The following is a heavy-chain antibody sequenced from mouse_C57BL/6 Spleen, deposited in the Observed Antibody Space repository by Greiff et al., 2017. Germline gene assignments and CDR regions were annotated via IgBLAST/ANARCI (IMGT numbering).Heavy chain of an antibody. CDR2: IYPGDGDT. CDR3: ARPHYYGSSYGYFDV. CDR1: GYAFSSYW. D-gene: IGHD1-1*01. V-gene: IGHV1-80*01. J-gene: IGHJ1*03. Sequence: QVQLKESGAELVKPGASVKISCKASGYAFSSYWMNWVKQRPGKGLEWIGQIYPGDGDTNYNGKFKGKATLTADKSSSTAYMQLSSLTSEDSAVYFCARPHYYGSSYGYFDVWGTGTTVTVSS.